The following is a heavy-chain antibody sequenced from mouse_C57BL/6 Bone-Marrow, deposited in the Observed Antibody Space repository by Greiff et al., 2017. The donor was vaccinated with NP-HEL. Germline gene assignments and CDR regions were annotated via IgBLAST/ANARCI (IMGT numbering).Heavy chain of an antibody. D-gene: IGHD1-1*01. Sequence: EVHLVESGPGLVKPSQSLSLTCSVTGYSITSGYYWNWIRQFPGNKLEWMGYISYDGSNNYNPSLKNRISITRDTSKNQFFLKLNSVTTEDTATYYCAVFVVGSSFYWYFDVWGTGTTVTVSS. V-gene: IGHV3-6*01. CDR1: GYSITSGYY. J-gene: IGHJ1*03. CDR2: ISYDGSN. CDR3: AVFVVGSSFYWYFDV.